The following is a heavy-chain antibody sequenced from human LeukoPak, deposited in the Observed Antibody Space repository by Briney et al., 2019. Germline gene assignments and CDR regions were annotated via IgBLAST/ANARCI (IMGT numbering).Heavy chain of an antibody. CDR1: GFTFSSYG. Sequence: PGGSLRLSCAASGFTFSSYGMSWVRQAPGKGLEWVSAISDSGGSTYYADSVKGRFTISRDNSKNTLYLQMNSLRAEDTAVYYCAKARVKGYSYGFLYWGQGTLVTVSS. D-gene: IGHD5-18*01. J-gene: IGHJ4*02. CDR2: ISDSGGST. CDR3: AKARVKGYSYGFLY. V-gene: IGHV3-23*01.